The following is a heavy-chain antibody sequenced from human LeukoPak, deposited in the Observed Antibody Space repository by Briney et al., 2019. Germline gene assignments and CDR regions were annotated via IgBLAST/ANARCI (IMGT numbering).Heavy chain of an antibody. J-gene: IGHJ4*02. Sequence: SETLSLTCTVSGGSVSSGGYYWSWIRQPPGKGLEWIGCIYYSGSTNYNPSLKSRVTISVDTSKNQFSLKLSSVTAADTAVYYCARDRPAAAGIDYWGQGTLVTVSS. CDR1: GGSVSSGGYY. CDR3: ARDRPAAAGIDY. CDR2: IYYSGST. V-gene: IGHV4-61*08. D-gene: IGHD6-13*01.